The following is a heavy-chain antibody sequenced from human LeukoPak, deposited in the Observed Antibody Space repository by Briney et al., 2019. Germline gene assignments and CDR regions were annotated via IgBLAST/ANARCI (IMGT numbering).Heavy chain of an antibody. J-gene: IGHJ3*02. Sequence: SLRLSCAASGFTFDDYAMHWVRQAPGKGLEWVSGISWNSGSIGYADSVKGRFTISRDNAKNTLYLQMGSLRAEDMAVYYCASSSTSQRAFDIWGQGTMVTVSS. CDR2: ISWNSGSI. CDR3: ASSSTSQRAFDI. V-gene: IGHV3-9*03. D-gene: IGHD2-2*01. CDR1: GFTFDDYA.